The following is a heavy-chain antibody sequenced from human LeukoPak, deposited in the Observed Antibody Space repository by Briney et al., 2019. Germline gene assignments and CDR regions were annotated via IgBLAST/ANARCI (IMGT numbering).Heavy chain of an antibody. V-gene: IGHV4-39*01. J-gene: IGHJ4*02. CDR2: IYYSGST. Sequence: SETLSLTCTVSGGSISSSSYYWGWIRQPPGKGLEWIGSIYYSGSTYYNPSLKSRVTISVDTSKNQFSLKLSSVTAADTAVYYCARHGDVGGASDYWGQGTLVTVSS. D-gene: IGHD2-21*02. CDR3: ARHGDVGGASDY. CDR1: GGSISSSSYY.